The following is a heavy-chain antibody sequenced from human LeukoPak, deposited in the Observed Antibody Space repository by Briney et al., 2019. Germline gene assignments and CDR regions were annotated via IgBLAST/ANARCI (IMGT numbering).Heavy chain of an antibody. CDR1: GFTFSSYA. V-gene: IGHV3-23*01. CDR2: ISGSGGST. D-gene: IGHD3-10*01. CDR3: AKDLRRSGILINYYYMDV. Sequence: GGSLRLSCAASGFTFSSYATSWVRQAPGKGLEWVSAISGSGGSTYYADSVKGRFTISRDNSKNTLYLQMNSLRAEDTAVYYCAKDLRRSGILINYYYMDVWGKGTTVTVSS. J-gene: IGHJ6*03.